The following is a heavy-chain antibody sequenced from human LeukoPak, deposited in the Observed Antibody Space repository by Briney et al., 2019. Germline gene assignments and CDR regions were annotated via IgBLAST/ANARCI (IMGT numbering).Heavy chain of an antibody. J-gene: IGHJ6*03. CDR1: GFTFSSYG. D-gene: IGHD3-9*01. Sequence: QTGGTLRLSCAASGFTFSSYGMSCVRQGPGKGLEWVSAISGSGGRTYYADSVKGRFTISRDNSKNTLYLQMSSLRAEDTAVYYCAKDGGEYYDILTGYYPRLYYMDVWGKGTTVTISS. V-gene: IGHV3-23*01. CDR2: ISGSGGRT. CDR3: AKDGGEYYDILTGYYPRLYYMDV.